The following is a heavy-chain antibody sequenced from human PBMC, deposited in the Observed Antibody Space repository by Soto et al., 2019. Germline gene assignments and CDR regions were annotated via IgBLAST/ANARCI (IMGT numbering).Heavy chain of an antibody. CDR3: AKDRGPYCSGGICYPPSWFDP. CDR2: ITGIDGRT. V-gene: IGHV3-23*01. D-gene: IGHD2-15*01. J-gene: IGHJ5*02. Sequence: GGSLRLSCVGSGFTFGNYAMSWVRQAPGKGLEWVSSITGIDGRTYYADSVRGRFTISRDNPKNTLYLQMNNLRAEDTAMFYCAKDRGPYCSGGICYPPSWFDPWGQGTQVTVSS. CDR1: GFTFGNYA.